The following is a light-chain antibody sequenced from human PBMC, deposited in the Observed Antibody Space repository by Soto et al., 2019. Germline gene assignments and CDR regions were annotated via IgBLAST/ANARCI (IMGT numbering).Light chain of an antibody. CDR3: AAWDHSLQGWV. Sequence: QSVLTQPPSVSAAPGQKVTISCSGGSSNIGSNYVSWYQHFPGTAPRLLIYNDLQRPSGVPARFSGSRAGTSASLVIVGLQSEDEADYYCAAWDHSLQGWVFGGGTKLTVL. CDR1: SSNIGSNY. J-gene: IGLJ3*02. V-gene: IGLV1-47*02. CDR2: NDL.